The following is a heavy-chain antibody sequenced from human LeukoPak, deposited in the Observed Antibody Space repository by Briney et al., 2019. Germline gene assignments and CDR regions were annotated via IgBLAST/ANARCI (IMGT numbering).Heavy chain of an antibody. CDR3: AKVSGDDYDEYFQL. V-gene: IGHV3-23*01. D-gene: IGHD3-16*01. CDR1: GFTFSSYA. J-gene: IGHJ1*01. CDR2: ISGIVGRT. Sequence: GGSLRLSCAASGFTFSSYAMSWVRQAPGKGLEWVSGISGIVGRTYYADSVKGSFTISRDNYKNTLYLQLNSLRAEDTAVYYCAKVSGDDYDEYFQLWGQGTLVTVSS.